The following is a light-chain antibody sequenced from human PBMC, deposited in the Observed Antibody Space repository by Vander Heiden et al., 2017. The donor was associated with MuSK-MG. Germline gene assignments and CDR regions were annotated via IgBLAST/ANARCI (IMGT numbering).Light chain of an antibody. Sequence: DIQMTQSPSSLSASVGDRVTISCQASQDVSKYLNWFQQKPGKAPKLLIYDASNLETGVPSRFSGSGSGTDFTFTISSLQPEDIATYYCQHYDNLPSFTFGPGTKVXLK. V-gene: IGKV1-33*01. CDR2: DAS. CDR3: QHYDNLPSFT. CDR1: QDVSKY. J-gene: IGKJ3*01.